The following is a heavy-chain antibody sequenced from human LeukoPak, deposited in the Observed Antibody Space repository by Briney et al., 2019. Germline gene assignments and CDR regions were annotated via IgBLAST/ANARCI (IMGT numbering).Heavy chain of an antibody. CDR2: IKQDGSEK. D-gene: IGHD3-22*01. CDR1: GFTFSKYW. J-gene: IGHJ4*02. CDR3: ARDYYDSSGFLVSAN. Sequence: GGSLRLSCATSGFTFSKYWMSWVRQAPGKGLEGVATIKQDGSEKYYVDSVKGRFTISRDNAENSLYLQMDSLRVEDTAVYYCARDYYDSSGFLVSANWGQGTLVTVSS. V-gene: IGHV3-7*01.